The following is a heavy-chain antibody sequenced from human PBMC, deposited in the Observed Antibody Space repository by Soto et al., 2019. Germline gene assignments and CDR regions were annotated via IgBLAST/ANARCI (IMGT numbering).Heavy chain of an antibody. Sequence: PSETLSLTCTVSGGSISSYYWSWIRQPPGKGLEWIGEINHSGSTNYNPSLKSRVTISVDTSKNQFSLKLSSVTAADTAVYYCARGMAVAGHYFDSWGRGTPVTVSS. CDR2: INHSGST. CDR1: GGSISSYY. J-gene: IGHJ4*01. V-gene: IGHV4-34*01. D-gene: IGHD6-19*01. CDR3: ARGMAVAGHYFDS.